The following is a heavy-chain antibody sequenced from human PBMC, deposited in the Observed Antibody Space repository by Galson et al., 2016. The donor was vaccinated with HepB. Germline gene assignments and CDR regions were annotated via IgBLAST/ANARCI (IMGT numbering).Heavy chain of an antibody. CDR3: VTGSTAPDV. CDR2: ISMSGSSR. CDR1: GFTFSATG. D-gene: IGHD3-10*01. J-gene: IGHJ6*04. V-gene: IGHV3-23*01. Sequence: SLRLSCAGSGFTFSATGMTWARQAPGKGLECVSSISMSGSSRDYADSVKGRFTISRDNSKNTLILQMNSLRPEDTAVYYCVTGSTAPDVWGKGTTVTVTS.